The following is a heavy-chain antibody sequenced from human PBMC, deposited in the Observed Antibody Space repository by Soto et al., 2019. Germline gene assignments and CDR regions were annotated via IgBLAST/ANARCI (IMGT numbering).Heavy chain of an antibody. J-gene: IGHJ4*02. Sequence: ASVKVSCKASGYTFTNYAFSGVRQAPGQGLEWMGWISAYNGNTNYAQKLQGRVTMTTDTSTSTAYMELRSLRSDDTAVYYCARGQPYYYDSSGYYHGTFFDYWGQGTLVTVSS. CDR2: ISAYNGNT. D-gene: IGHD3-22*01. V-gene: IGHV1-18*01. CDR1: GYTFTNYA. CDR3: ARGQPYYYDSSGYYHGTFFDY.